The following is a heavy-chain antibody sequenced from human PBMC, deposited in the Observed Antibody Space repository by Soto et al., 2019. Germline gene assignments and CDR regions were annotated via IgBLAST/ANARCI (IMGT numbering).Heavy chain of an antibody. CDR3: ARVEGDHYGYFYYYMDV. J-gene: IGHJ6*03. CDR2: IYQSGST. CDR1: SGSISSSNW. Sequence: QVHLQESGPGLVKPSQTLSLTCAVSSGSISSSNWWTWVRQPPGKGLEWIGEIYQSGSTNYNPSLKIRVTISVDKSKNQFSLKLSSVTAADTAVYYCARVEGDHYGYFYYYMDVWGKGTTVTVSS. D-gene: IGHD3-10*01. V-gene: IGHV4-4*02.